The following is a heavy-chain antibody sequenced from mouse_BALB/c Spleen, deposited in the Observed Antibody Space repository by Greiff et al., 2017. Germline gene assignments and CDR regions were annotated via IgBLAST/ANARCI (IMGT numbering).Heavy chain of an antibody. CDR2: INPSNGYT. V-gene: IGHV1-4*01. CDR3: ARRTGLDY. D-gene: IGHD4-1*01. CDR1: GYTFTSYW. Sequence: QVQLKQSGAELARPGASVKMSCKASGYTFTSYWMNWVKQRPGQGLEWIGYINPSNGYTEYNQKFKDKATLTADKSSSTAYMQLSSLTSEDSAVYYCARRTGLDYWGQGTTLTVSS. J-gene: IGHJ2*01.